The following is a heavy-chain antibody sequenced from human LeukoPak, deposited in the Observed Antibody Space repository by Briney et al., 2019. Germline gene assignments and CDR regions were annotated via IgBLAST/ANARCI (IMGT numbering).Heavy chain of an antibody. V-gene: IGHV3-21*06. Sequence: PGGSLRLSCAASGFTFSSYSMNWVRQAPGKGLEWVSSISSVGSYIHYADSVKGRFSISRDNANSSVYLQMNSPRAEDTAVYFCVREGTAINTDAFDMWGHGTVVTVSS. CDR2: ISSVGSYI. CDR1: GFTFSSYS. CDR3: VREGTAINTDAFDM. J-gene: IGHJ3*02. D-gene: IGHD2-21*02.